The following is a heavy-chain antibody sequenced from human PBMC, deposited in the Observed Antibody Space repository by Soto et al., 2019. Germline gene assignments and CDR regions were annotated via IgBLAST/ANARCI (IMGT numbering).Heavy chain of an antibody. CDR3: ARYLAVAGIGNFDY. D-gene: IGHD6-19*01. Sequence: SETLSLTCAVSGGSIRSNNWWTWFRQPPGKGLEWIGEIYHTGSTNYNPSLKSRVTISVDTSKNQFSLKLSSVTAADTAVYYCARYLAVAGIGNFDYWGQGTLVTVSS. CDR1: GGSIRSNNW. V-gene: IGHV4-4*02. CDR2: IYHTGST. J-gene: IGHJ4*02.